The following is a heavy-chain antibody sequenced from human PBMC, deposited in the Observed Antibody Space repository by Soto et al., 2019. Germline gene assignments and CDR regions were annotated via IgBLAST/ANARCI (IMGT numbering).Heavy chain of an antibody. J-gene: IGHJ4*02. D-gene: IGHD6-13*01. CDR1: GFTISSYG. Sequence: QVQLVESGGGVVQPGRSLRLSCAASGFTISSYGMHWVRQAPGKGLEWVAVIWYDGTNKYSADSVKGRFTISRDNSKNTLYLQMNSLRAEDTAVYYCARDWDYSSWLDYSGQGTLVTVSS. CDR3: ARDWDYSSWLDY. CDR2: IWYDGTNK. V-gene: IGHV3-33*01.